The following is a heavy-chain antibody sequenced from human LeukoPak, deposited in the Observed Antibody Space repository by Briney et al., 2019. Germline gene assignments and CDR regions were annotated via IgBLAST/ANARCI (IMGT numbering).Heavy chain of an antibody. J-gene: IGHJ6*04. CDR1: GFTFSSYG. V-gene: IGHV3-21*01. Sequence: GGSLRLSCAASGFTFSSYGMSWVRQAPGKGLEWVSSISSSSSYVYYADSVKGRFTTSRYNAKNSLYLQMNSLRAEDTAVYYCAELGITMIGGVWGKGTTVTISS. D-gene: IGHD3-10*02. CDR2: ISSSSSYV. CDR3: AELGITMIGGV.